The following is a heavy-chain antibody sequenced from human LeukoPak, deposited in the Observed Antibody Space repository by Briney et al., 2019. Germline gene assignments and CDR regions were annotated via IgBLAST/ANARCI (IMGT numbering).Heavy chain of an antibody. CDR2: ISSSSSYI. V-gene: IGHV3-21*01. CDR1: GFTFSSYS. CDR3: AQVGLGYYYYGMDV. Sequence: GGSLRLSCAASGFTFSSYSMNWVRQAPGKGLEWVSSISSSSSYIYYADSVKGRFTISRDNAKNSLYLQMNSLRAEDTAVYYCAQVGLGYYYYGMDVWGQGTTVTVSS. J-gene: IGHJ6*02. D-gene: IGHD2-15*01.